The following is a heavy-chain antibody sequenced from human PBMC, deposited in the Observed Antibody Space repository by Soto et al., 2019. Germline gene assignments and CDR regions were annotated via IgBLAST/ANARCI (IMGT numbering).Heavy chain of an antibody. Sequence: GGSLRLSCAASGFTFSSYGMHWVRQAPGKGLEWVAVISYDGSNKYYADSVKGRFTISRDNSKNTLYLQMNSLRAEDTAVYYCAKDLSISCSGGSCYSRYYYYGMDFWGQGTTVTVSS. D-gene: IGHD2-15*01. J-gene: IGHJ6*02. V-gene: IGHV3-30*18. CDR3: AKDLSISCSGGSCYSRYYYYGMDF. CDR1: GFTFSSYG. CDR2: ISYDGSNK.